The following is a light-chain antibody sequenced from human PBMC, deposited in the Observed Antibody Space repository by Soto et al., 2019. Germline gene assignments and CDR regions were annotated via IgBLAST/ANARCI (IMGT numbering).Light chain of an antibody. CDR1: QSVSASS. Sequence: EIVLTHSPGTLSLSPLQRATLSCSASQSVSASSLAWYQHKPGQAPRLLIFGASSRATRVPDRFSGSGSGTDFTLTISRLEPEDFAVFYCQQYGSSPLWTFGQGTKVDIK. J-gene: IGKJ1*01. CDR2: GAS. CDR3: QQYGSSPLWT. V-gene: IGKV3-20*01.